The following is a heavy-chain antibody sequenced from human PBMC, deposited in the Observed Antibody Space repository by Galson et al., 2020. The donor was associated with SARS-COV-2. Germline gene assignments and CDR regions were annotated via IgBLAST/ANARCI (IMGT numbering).Heavy chain of an antibody. J-gene: IGHJ6*02. CDR1: GYSLSDYF. CDR3: ARMRLYQVGGGMDV. D-gene: IGHD2-2*02. V-gene: IGHV1-2*02. CDR2: MNSNSGGT. Sequence: ASVKVSCKASGYSLSDYFMHWVRQAPGHGLEWMGWMNSNSGGTSYEEKFQGRVTVTRDTSTRTYYMELSGLRPDDTAVYYCARMRLYQVGGGMDVWGQGTTVTVSS.